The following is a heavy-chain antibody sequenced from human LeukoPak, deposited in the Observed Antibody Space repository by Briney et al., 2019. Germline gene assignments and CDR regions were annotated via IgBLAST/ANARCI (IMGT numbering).Heavy chain of an antibody. J-gene: IGHJ4*02. CDR2: ISWNSGSI. CDR1: GFTFDDYA. Sequence: GGSLRLSCAASGFTFDDYAMHWVRQAPGKGLEWVSGISWNSGSIGYADSVKGRFTISRDNAKNSLYLQMNSLRAEDTALYYCAKGGKIYYGLGKGFDYWGQGTLVTVSS. D-gene: IGHD3-10*01. CDR3: AKGGKIYYGLGKGFDY. V-gene: IGHV3-9*01.